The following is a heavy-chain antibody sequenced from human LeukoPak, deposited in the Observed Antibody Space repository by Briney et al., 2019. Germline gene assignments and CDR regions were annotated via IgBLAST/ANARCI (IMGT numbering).Heavy chain of an antibody. V-gene: IGHV3-53*01. D-gene: IGHD6-19*01. CDR3: AKDNYDSSCSGFCY. Sequence: GGSLRLSCAASGFTVSSNYMSWVRQAPGKGLEWVSLIYSGGSTYYADSVKGRFTISRDNSKNTVYLQTNSLRAEDTAVYYCAKDNYDSSCSGFCYWGQGTLVPVSS. CDR2: IYSGGST. CDR1: GFTVSSNY. J-gene: IGHJ4*02.